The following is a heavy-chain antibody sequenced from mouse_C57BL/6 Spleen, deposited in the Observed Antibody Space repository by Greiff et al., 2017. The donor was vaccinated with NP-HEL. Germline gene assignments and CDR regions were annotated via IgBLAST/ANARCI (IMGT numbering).Heavy chain of an antibody. CDR1: GYTFTSYW. D-gene: IGHD2-4*01. Sequence: QVQLQQPGAELVRPGSSVKLSCKASGYTFTSYWMHWVKQRPIQGLEWIGNIDPSDSETHYNQKFKDKATLTVDKSSSTAYVQLSSLTSEDSAVYYCAREGDDYVPFAYWGQGTLVTVSA. CDR2: IDPSDSET. V-gene: IGHV1-52*01. J-gene: IGHJ3*01. CDR3: AREGDDYVPFAY.